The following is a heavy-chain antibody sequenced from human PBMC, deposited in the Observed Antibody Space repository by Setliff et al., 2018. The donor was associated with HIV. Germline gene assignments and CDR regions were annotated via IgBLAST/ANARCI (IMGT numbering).Heavy chain of an antibody. CDR1: GYSFTSNW. Sequence: RGESLKISCKGSGYSFTSNWIGWVRQMPGKGLEWMGIIYPGDSDARYSPSFQGQVTISADKSISTAYLQWSSLKASDTAMYYCARAGSVSYYNAPHYWGQGTLVTVSS. J-gene: IGHJ4*02. CDR2: IYPGDSDA. D-gene: IGHD3-10*01. CDR3: ARAGSVSYYNAPHY. V-gene: IGHV5-51*01.